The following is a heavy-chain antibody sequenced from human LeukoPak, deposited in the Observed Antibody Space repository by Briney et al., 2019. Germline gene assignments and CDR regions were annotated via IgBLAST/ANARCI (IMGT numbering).Heavy chain of an antibody. Sequence: SETLSLTCTVSGYSISSGYYWGWIRQPPGKGLEWIGSIYHSGSTYYNPSLKSRVTISVDTSKNQFSLKLSSVTAADTAVYYCAREKIGYYDGSGRGWFDPWGQGTLVTVSS. J-gene: IGHJ5*02. CDR3: AREKIGYYDGSGRGWFDP. D-gene: IGHD3-22*01. V-gene: IGHV4-38-2*02. CDR2: IYHSGST. CDR1: GYSISSGYY.